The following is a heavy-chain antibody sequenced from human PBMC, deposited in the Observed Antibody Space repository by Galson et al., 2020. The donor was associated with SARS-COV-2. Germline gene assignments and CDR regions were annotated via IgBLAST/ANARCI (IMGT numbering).Heavy chain of an antibody. V-gene: IGHV1-18*04. J-gene: IGHJ6*02. CDR2: ISAYNGNT. CDR1: GYTFTSYG. CDR3: ARDRVVVVAANTLNYYYYGMDV. Sequence: VSVKISCKASGYTFTSYGISWVRQAPAQGLQLMGWISAYNGNTNYAQKLQGRVTMTTDTSTSTAYMELRSLRSDDTAVYYCARDRVVVVAANTLNYYYYGMDVWGQGTTVTVSS. D-gene: IGHD2-15*01.